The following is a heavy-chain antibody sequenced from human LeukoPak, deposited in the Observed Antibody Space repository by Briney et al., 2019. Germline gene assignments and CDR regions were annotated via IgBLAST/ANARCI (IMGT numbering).Heavy chain of an antibody. V-gene: IGHV4-59*01. CDR2: IYYSGST. J-gene: IGHJ5*02. CDR1: GGSISSYY. CDR3: ARDSVTIFAFDP. D-gene: IGHD3-3*01. Sequence: SETLSLTCTVSGGSISSYYWSWIRQPPGKGLEWIGYIYYSGSTNYTPSLKSRVTISVDTSKNQFSLKLSSVTAADTAVYYCARDSVTIFAFDPWGQGTLVTVSS.